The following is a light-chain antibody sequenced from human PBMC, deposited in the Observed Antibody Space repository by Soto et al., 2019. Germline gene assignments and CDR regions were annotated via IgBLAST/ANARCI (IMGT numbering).Light chain of an antibody. Sequence: DIQMTQSPSSLSASVGDRVTITCRTSQSISNYLNWYQQKPGKAPKLLISAASSLESGVPSRFSGSGSGTHFALTISSLQPEDFATYYCQESYNTPRALTFGGGTKMEIK. J-gene: IGKJ4*01. CDR3: QESYNTPRALT. V-gene: IGKV1-39*01. CDR2: AAS. CDR1: QSISNY.